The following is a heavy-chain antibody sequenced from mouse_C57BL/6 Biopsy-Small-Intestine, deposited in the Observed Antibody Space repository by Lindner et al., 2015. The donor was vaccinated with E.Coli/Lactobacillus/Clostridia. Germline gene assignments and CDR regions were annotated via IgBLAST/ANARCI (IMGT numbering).Heavy chain of an antibody. CDR3: AKGYDGPWFAY. CDR2: INPNTGGT. Sequence: VQLQESGPELVKPGASVKISCKASGYSFTDYYMQWVKQSPEKSLEWIGEINPNTGGTSYNQKFKAKATLTVDQSSSTAYMQLKSLTSEESAVYYCAKGYDGPWFAYWGQGTLVTVSA. CDR1: GYSFTDYY. V-gene: IGHV1-42*01. J-gene: IGHJ3*01. D-gene: IGHD2-14*01.